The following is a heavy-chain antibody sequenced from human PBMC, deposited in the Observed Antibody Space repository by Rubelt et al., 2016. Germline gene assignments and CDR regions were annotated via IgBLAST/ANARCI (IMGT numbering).Heavy chain of an antibody. CDR1: GYIFTNYA. V-gene: IGHV1-3*01. CDR2: INGGNGNT. CDR3: ARGGGYWGYGDPFDF. Sequence: QVQLVQSGAEVKKPGASVKVSCKASGYIFTNYAVHWVRQAPGQRLEWMGWINGGNGNTKYSRRVQGRVTITWDTSATIGYRELRSLRSEDTGVYYCARGGGYWGYGDPFDFWGQGSLVTVSS. D-gene: IGHD4-17*01. J-gene: IGHJ4*02.